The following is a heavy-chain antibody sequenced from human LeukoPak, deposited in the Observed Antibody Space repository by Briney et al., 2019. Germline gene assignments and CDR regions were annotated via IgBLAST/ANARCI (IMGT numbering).Heavy chain of an antibody. D-gene: IGHD6-19*01. CDR2: INNDGSTT. CDR1: GFTFSTFW. CDR3: ATAGQYRFDN. J-gene: IGHJ5*02. Sequence: GGSLRLSCAASGFTFSTFWMHWVRQAPGEGPVWVSRINNDGSTTNYADSVKGRFTISSDNAKNTLYLQMNSLTDDDTAVYYCATAGQYRFDNWGQGTLVTVSS. V-gene: IGHV3-74*01.